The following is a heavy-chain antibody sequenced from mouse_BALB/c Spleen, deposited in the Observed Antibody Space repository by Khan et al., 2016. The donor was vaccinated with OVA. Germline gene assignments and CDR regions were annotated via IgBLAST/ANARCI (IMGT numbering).Heavy chain of an antibody. J-gene: IGHJ3*01. CDR1: GFTFSTYG. D-gene: IGHD1-1*01. CDR2: ISTGGHYT. Sequence: EVQLKESGGDLVKPGGSLKLSCAVSGFTFSTYGMSWVRQTPDMRLEWVATISTGGHYTYYPDSVKGRFTISRDNAMNTLYLQMSILKSEDTAIYYCARLAYYYNSEGFAYWGQGTLVAVSA. V-gene: IGHV5-6*01. CDR3: ARLAYYYNSEGFAY.